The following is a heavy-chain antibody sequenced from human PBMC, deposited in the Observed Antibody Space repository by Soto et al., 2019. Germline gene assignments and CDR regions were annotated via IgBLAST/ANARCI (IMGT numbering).Heavy chain of an antibody. CDR3: ARHDIMITFGGVIVPMAHFDY. D-gene: IGHD3-16*02. V-gene: IGHV4-39*01. J-gene: IGHJ4*02. CDR2: IYYSGST. CDR1: GGSISSSSYY. Sequence: SETLSLTCTVSGGSISSSSYYWGWIRQPPGKGLEWIWSIYYSGSTYYNPSLKSRVTISVDTSKNQFSLKLSSVTAADTAVYYCARHDIMITFGGVIVPMAHFDYWGQGTLVTVSS.